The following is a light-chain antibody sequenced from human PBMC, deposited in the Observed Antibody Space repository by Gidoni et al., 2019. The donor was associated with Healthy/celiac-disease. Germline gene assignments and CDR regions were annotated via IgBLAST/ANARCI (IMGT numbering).Light chain of an antibody. J-gene: IGLJ2*01. Sequence: SYELTQPPSVSVSTGQTASITCSGDKLGDKYACWYQQKPGQSPVLVIYQDSKRPSGIPERFSGSNSGNTATLTISGTQAMDEADYYCQAWDSFVVFGGGTKLTVL. CDR3: QAWDSFVV. CDR2: QDS. V-gene: IGLV3-1*01. CDR1: KLGDKY.